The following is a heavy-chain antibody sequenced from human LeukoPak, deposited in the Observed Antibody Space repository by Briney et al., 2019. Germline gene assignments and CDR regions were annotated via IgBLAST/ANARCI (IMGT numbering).Heavy chain of an antibody. Sequence: PSETLSLTCTVSGGSISSYYWSWIRQPPGKGLEWIGYIYYSGSTNYNPSLKSRVTISVDTSKNQFSLKLSSVTAADTAVYYCARHITYYYDSSGYFLAYYFDYWGQGTLVTVSS. J-gene: IGHJ4*02. V-gene: IGHV4-59*08. CDR2: IYYSGST. D-gene: IGHD3-22*01. CDR1: GGSISSYY. CDR3: ARHITYYYDSSGYFLAYYFDY.